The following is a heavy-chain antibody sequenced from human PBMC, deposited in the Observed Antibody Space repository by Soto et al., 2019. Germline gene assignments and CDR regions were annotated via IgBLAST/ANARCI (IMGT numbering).Heavy chain of an antibody. CDR3: ARSFFDSFDY. J-gene: IGHJ4*01. CDR2: IDPSDSDI. V-gene: IGHV5-51*01. D-gene: IGHD3-22*01. CDR1: GYKFARYR. Sequence: GPSLQISCKGSGYKFARYRISWVRQMPGKGLEWMGIIDPSDSDIRYSPSFQGQVTISADKSISTAYLQWSSLKASDTAIYYCARSFFDSFDYWGDGTLVTVSS.